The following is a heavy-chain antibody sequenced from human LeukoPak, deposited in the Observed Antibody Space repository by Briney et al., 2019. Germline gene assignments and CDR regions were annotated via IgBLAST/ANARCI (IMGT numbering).Heavy chain of an antibody. D-gene: IGHD6-6*01. CDR3: ARLYRGQRIAARGFDP. V-gene: IGHV6-1*01. Sequence: SQTLSLTCAISGDSVSSNSAAWNWIRQSPSRGLGWLGRTYYRSKWYNDYAVSVKSRITINPDTSKNQFSLQLNSVTPEDTAVYYCARLYRGQRIAARGFDPWGQGTLVTVSS. CDR2: TYYRSKWYN. J-gene: IGHJ5*02. CDR1: GDSVSSNSAA.